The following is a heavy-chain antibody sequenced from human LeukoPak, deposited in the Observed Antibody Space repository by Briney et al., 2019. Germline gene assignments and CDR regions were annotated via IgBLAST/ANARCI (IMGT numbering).Heavy chain of an antibody. V-gene: IGHV3-48*01. J-gene: IGHJ3*02. CDR1: GLTFSSYS. CDR2: ISSSSSTI. CDR3: ARENYYDYVWGSYRYHDAFDI. D-gene: IGHD3-16*02. Sequence: PGGSLRLSCAASGLTFSSYSMNWVRQAPGKGLEWVSYISSSSSTIYYADSVKGRFTISRDNAKNSLYLQMNSLRAEDTAVYYCARENYYDYVWGSYRYHDAFDIWGQGTMVTVSS.